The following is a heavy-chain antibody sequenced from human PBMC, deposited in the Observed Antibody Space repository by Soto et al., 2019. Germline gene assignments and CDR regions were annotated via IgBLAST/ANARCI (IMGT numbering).Heavy chain of an antibody. V-gene: IGHV3-30*18. Sequence: PGGSLSLSCAASGFTFSTYGMHWVRQAPGKGLEWVALISYDGSYKYYADSVKGRFTISRDNSKNTLFLQMNRLRAEDTAVYYCAKDQGDSSGYLVDFWGQGTLVTVSS. CDR3: AKDQGDSSGYLVDF. CDR2: ISYDGSYK. D-gene: IGHD3-22*01. CDR1: GFTFSTYG. J-gene: IGHJ4*02.